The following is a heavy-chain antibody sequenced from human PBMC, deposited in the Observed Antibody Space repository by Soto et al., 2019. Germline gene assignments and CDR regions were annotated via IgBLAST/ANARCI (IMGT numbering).Heavy chain of an antibody. Sequence: LSLTCTVSGGSIRSDGYYWSWIRQHPGKGLEWIGYIYYSGSTYYNPSLKSRVSISADTSNNQFSLKLTSVTAADTAVYYCAGGSSKSWFDPWGQGTLVTVSS. CDR3: AGGSSKSWFDP. J-gene: IGHJ5*02. D-gene: IGHD6-6*01. CDR1: GGSIRSDGYY. V-gene: IGHV4-31*03. CDR2: IYYSGST.